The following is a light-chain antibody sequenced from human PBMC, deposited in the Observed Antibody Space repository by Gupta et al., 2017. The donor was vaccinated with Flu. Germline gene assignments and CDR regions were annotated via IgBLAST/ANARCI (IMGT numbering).Light chain of an antibody. Sequence: IVMTQTPLSLSVTPGQSASISCKSSQSLLHTDGKTYLYWFLLRPGQPPQPLIYEVSKRFSGVADNFSGSGAGTDFTLTIGRVEAEDVGVYYCMQSTQFSRLTFGGGTKVDIK. CDR3: MQSTQFSRLT. J-gene: IGKJ4*01. V-gene: IGKV2D-29*01. CDR2: EVS. CDR1: QSLLHTDGKTY.